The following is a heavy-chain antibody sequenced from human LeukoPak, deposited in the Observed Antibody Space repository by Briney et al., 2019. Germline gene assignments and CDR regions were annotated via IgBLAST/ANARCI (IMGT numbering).Heavy chain of an antibody. J-gene: IGHJ4*02. CDR3: ARNPISYDSSGYYYPYFDY. V-gene: IGHV1-69*05. CDR2: IIPIFGTA. CDR1: GGTFSSYA. Sequence: ASVKVSCKASGGTFSSYAISWVRQAPGPGLEWMGGIIPIFGTANYAQNVQGRVTITTDESTSTVYMELSSLRSEDTAVYYCARNPISYDSSGYYYPYFDYWGQGTLVTVSS. D-gene: IGHD3-22*01.